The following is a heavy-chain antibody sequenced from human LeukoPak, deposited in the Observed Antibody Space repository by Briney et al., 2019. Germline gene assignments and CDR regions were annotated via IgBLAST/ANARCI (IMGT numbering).Heavy chain of an antibody. CDR1: GGSISTYY. D-gene: IGHD1-26*01. J-gene: IGHJ4*02. Sequence: SETLSLTCTVSGGSISTYYWSWIRQPPGKGLEWIGYIYYSGSTNYNPSLKSRVTISVDTSKNQFSLKLSSVTAADTAVYYCARSSGGSGSWRYYFDYWGQGTLVTVSS. CDR3: ARSSGGSGSWRYYFDY. CDR2: IYYSGST. V-gene: IGHV4-59*01.